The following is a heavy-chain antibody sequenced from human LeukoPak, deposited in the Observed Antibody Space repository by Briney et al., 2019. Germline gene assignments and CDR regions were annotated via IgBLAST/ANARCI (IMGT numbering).Heavy chain of an antibody. D-gene: IGHD1-26*01. CDR1: GFTFSSYA. CDR3: ARDLNGADTNYYYYYGMDV. V-gene: IGHV3-30-3*01. CDR2: ISYDGSNK. J-gene: IGHJ6*02. Sequence: PGRSLRLSCAASGFTFSSYAMHWVRQAPGKGLEWVAVISYDGSNKYYADSVKGRFTISRDNSKNTLYLQMNSLRAEDTAVYYCARDLNGADTNYYYYYGMDVWGQGTTVTVSS.